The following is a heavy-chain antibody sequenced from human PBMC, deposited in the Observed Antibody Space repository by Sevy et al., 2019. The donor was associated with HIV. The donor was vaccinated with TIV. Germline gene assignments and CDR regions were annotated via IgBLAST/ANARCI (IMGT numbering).Heavy chain of an antibody. D-gene: IGHD3-22*01. J-gene: IGHJ3*02. CDR1: GFTFGDYA. CDR2: IRSKADGGTK. Sequence: GGSLRLSCTASGFTFGDYAMSWVRQAPGKGLEWVGFIRSKADGGTKEYAASVKGRFTISSDDSKSIAYLQMNSLKTEDTAVYYSTSESYDSSGYYYGRAFDIWGQGTMVTVSS. V-gene: IGHV3-49*04. CDR3: TSESYDSSGYYYGRAFDI.